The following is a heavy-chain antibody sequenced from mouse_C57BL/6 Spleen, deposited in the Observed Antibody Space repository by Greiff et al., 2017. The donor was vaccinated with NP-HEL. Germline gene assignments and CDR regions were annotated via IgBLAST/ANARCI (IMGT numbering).Heavy chain of an antibody. J-gene: IGHJ2*01. CDR3: ARGEGNYFDY. CDR2: IDPSDSYT. CDR1: GYTFTSYW. V-gene: IGHV1-69*01. Sequence: VQLQQPGAELVMPGASVKLSCKASGYTFTSYWMHWVKQRPGQGLEWIGEIDPSDSYTNYNQKFKGKSTLTVDKSSSTAYMQLSSLTSEDSAVYYCARGEGNYFDYWGKGTTLTVSS.